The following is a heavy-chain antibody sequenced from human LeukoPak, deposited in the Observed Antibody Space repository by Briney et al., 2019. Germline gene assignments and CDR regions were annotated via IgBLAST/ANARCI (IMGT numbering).Heavy chain of an antibody. CDR3: ARVASIEHRYYDFWSGPHDAFDI. V-gene: IGHV3-74*01. Sequence: GGSLRLSCAASGFSFSSYWMHWVRQAPGKGLVWVSRINSDGSSTSYADSVKGRFTISRDNAKNTLYLQMNSLRAEDTAVYYCARVASIEHRYYDFWSGPHDAFDIWGQGTMVTVSS. J-gene: IGHJ3*02. CDR1: GFSFSSYW. CDR2: INSDGSST. D-gene: IGHD3-3*01.